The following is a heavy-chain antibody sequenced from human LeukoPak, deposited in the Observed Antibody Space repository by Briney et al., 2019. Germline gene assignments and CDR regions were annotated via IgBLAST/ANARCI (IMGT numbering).Heavy chain of an antibody. Sequence: PSETLSLTCTVSGGSISSGGYYWSWIRQPPGKGLEWIGYIYHSGSTYYNPSLKSRVTISVDRSKNQFSLKLSSVTAADTAVYYCARGQCSGGSCYSHWGQGTLVTVSS. V-gene: IGHV4-30-2*01. CDR1: GGSISSGGYY. CDR3: ARGQCSGGSCYSH. J-gene: IGHJ4*02. CDR2: IYHSGST. D-gene: IGHD2-15*01.